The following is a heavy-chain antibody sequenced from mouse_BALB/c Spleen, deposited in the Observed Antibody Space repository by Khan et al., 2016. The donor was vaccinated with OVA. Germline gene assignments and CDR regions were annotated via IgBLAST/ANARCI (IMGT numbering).Heavy chain of an antibody. CDR2: IWSDGST. V-gene: IGHV2-6-1*01. CDR3: ARQPYYHYNIRDY. CDR1: GFSLTNYG. Sequence: QVQLKESGPGLVAPSQSLSITCTISGFSLTNYGVHWVRQPPGKGLEWLVVIWSDGSTTYNSALKSRLTISKDNSESQVFLKMNSLQTVDTAMYYCARQPYYHYNIRDYWGQGTSVTVSS. J-gene: IGHJ4*01. D-gene: IGHD2-10*01.